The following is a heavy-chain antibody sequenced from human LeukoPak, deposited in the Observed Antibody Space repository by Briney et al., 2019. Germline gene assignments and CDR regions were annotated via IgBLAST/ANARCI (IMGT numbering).Heavy chain of an antibody. D-gene: IGHD4-11*01. J-gene: IGHJ4*02. CDR3: AHRLLNYPFDS. Sequence: SGPTLVNPTQTLTLTCTFSGLSLSTTGVGVGWIRQPPGKALEWLALIYWNDDKRYSPSLKSRLTITKDTSKNQVVLTLTNLAPVDSATYFCAHRLLNYPFDSWGQGTLVTVSS. CDR2: IYWNDDK. V-gene: IGHV2-5*01. CDR1: GLSLSTTGVG.